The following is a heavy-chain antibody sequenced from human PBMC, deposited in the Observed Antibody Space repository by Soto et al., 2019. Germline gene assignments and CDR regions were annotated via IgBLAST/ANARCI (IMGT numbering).Heavy chain of an antibody. CDR2: ISSSSSTI. D-gene: IGHD5-18*01. CDR1: GFIFNTYT. Sequence: GGSLRLSCAASGFIFNTYTMNWVRQAPGKGLEWVSYISSSSSTIYYAESVKGRFTISRDNAKNSLYLQMNSLRDVDTAVYYCARDPAKNTAMAAGFDHWGQGTLVTVSS. J-gene: IGHJ4*02. CDR3: ARDPAKNTAMAAGFDH. V-gene: IGHV3-48*02.